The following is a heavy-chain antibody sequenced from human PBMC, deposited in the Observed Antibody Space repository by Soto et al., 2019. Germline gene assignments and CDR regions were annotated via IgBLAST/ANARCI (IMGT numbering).Heavy chain of an antibody. CDR3: ARDLYCSSTSCYLFGKSFEY. Sequence: ASVKVSCKASGGTFSSYAISWVRQAPGQGLEWMGGIIPIFGTANYAQKFQGRVTITADESTSTAYMELSSLRSEDTAVYYCARDLYCSSTSCYLFGKSFEYWGQGTLVTVSS. J-gene: IGHJ4*02. CDR1: GGTFSSYA. V-gene: IGHV1-69*13. D-gene: IGHD2-2*01. CDR2: IIPIFGTA.